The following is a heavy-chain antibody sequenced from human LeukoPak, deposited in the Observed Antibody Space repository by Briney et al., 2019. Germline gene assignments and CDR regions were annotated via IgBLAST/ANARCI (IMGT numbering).Heavy chain of an antibody. J-gene: IGHJ3*02. V-gene: IGHV3-21*01. D-gene: IGHD2-15*01. CDR2: ISNSGTFI. Sequence: GTLSLTCAVSGASISSNNWWWSWVRQPPGKGLEWVSSISNSGTFIYYADSVKGRFTISRDNAKNSLFLQMSSLRADDTAVYYCARAILPAAIEEALNIWGLGTMVIVSS. CDR1: GASISSNN. CDR3: ARAILPAAIEEALNI.